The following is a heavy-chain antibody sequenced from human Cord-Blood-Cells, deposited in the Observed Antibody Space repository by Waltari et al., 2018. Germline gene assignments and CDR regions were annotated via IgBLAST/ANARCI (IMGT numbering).Heavy chain of an antibody. CDR1: GYTFTGYY. CDR2: INPNRGGT. Sequence: QVQLVQSGAEVKKPGASVKVSCKASGYTFTGYYMHWVRQAPGQGLEWMGWINPNRGGTNYAQEFQGRVTITRETSISTAYMELSRLGSDDTAVYYCARGYSSSYYYYGMDVWGQGTTVTVSS. D-gene: IGHD6-6*01. V-gene: IGHV1-2*02. CDR3: ARGYSSSYYYYGMDV. J-gene: IGHJ6*02.